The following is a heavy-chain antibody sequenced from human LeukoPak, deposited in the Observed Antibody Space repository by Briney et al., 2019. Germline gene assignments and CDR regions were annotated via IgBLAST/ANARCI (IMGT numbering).Heavy chain of an antibody. J-gene: IGHJ3*02. CDR3: ARRPKPVITMIAKGAFDI. CDR1: GGSISSSSYY. Sequence: SETLSLTCTVSGGSISSSSYYWGWIRQPPGKGLEWIGSIYYSGSTYYNPSLKSRVTISVDTSKNQFSLKLSSVTAADTAVYYCARRPKPVITMIAKGAFDIWGQGTTVTVSS. D-gene: IGHD3-22*01. CDR2: IYYSGST. V-gene: IGHV4-39*01.